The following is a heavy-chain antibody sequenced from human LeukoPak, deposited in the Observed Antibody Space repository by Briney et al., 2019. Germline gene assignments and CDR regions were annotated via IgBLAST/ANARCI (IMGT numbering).Heavy chain of an antibody. CDR3: ARVFAPAMVKRTFDI. CDR2: VYYSGST. J-gene: IGHJ3*02. CDR1: AGSISISGYY. Sequence: SQTLSLTCTVSAGSISISGYYWGWIRQHPGRGLEFIGYVYYSGSTYYNPSLQGRVTISIDTSKNQFSPNLSSVTAADTAVYYCARVFAPAMVKRTFDIWGQGTKVTVSS. D-gene: IGHD5-18*01. V-gene: IGHV4-31*03.